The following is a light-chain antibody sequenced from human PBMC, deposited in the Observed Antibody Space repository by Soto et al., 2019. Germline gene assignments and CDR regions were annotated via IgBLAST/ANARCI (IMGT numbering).Light chain of an antibody. V-gene: IGKV1-39*01. Sequence: DIQMTQSPSTLSASVGDRVTITCRASQSISSWLAWYQQKPGKAPKLLIYAASNLQSGVPSRFSGSGSGTAFTLTISSLQREDFATYYCEQYYSTPPEITFGQGTRLEIK. CDR1: QSISSW. J-gene: IGKJ5*01. CDR2: AAS. CDR3: EQYYSTPPEIT.